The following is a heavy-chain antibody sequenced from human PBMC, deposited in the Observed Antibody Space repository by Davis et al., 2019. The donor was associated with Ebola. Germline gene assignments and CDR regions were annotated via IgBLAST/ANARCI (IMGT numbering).Heavy chain of an antibody. CDR1: GFTFSSYE. D-gene: IGHD3-10*01. J-gene: IGHJ6*02. CDR2: ISSSGSTI. Sequence: PGGSLRLSCAASGFTFSSYEMNWVRQAPGKGLEWVSYISSSGSTIYYAYSVMGRFTISRDNAKNSLYLQMNSLRAEDTAVYYCATDQVSMVQGVIYYYGMDVWGQGTTVTVSS. V-gene: IGHV3-48*03. CDR3: ATDQVSMVQGVIYYYGMDV.